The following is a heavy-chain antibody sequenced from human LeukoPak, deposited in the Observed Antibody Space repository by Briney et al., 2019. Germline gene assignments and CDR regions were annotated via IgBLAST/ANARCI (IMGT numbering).Heavy chain of an antibody. J-gene: IGHJ6*02. D-gene: IGHD2-2*01. V-gene: IGHV4-34*01. CDR2: INHSGST. CDR1: GGSISGYY. Sequence: SETLSLTCAVYGGSISGYYWSWIRQPPGKGLEWIGEINHSGSTNYNPSLKSRVTISVDTSKNQFSLKLSSVTAADTAVYYCARGLGGNIVVVPAATRRPNRHYGMDVWGQGTTVTVSS. CDR3: ARGLGGNIVVVPAATRRPNRHYGMDV.